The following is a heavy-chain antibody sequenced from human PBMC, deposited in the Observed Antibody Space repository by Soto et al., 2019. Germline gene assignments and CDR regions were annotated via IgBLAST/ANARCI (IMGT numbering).Heavy chain of an antibody. CDR3: ARVPFSASGIDY. CDR2: MNPNSGNT. D-gene: IGHD1-26*01. V-gene: IGHV1-8*01. Sequence: ASMKVSRKTSGFRFTSYDVPLGRQATGQGLEWMGWMNPNSGNTGFAQKFLGRVTLTRDMSITTAYMELSSLRSEDTAVYYCARVPFSASGIDYWGQGTLVTVSS. J-gene: IGHJ4*02. CDR1: GFRFTSYD.